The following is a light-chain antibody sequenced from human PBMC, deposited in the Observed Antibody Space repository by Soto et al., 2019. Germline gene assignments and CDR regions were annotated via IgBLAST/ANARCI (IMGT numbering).Light chain of an antibody. CDR1: QSISSW. V-gene: IGKV1-5*03. J-gene: IGKJ1*01. Sequence: DIQMTQSPSTLSASVGDRVTITCRASQSISSWLAWYQQKPGKAPKLLIYKASSLESGVPSRFSGSGSGTEFTLTISRLQPDDFATYYCQHLTGTFGQGTKVEIK. CDR2: KAS. CDR3: QHLTGT.